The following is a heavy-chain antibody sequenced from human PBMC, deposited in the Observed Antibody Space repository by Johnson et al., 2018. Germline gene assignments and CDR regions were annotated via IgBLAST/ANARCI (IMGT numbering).Heavy chain of an antibody. Sequence: VQLQQWGAGLLKPSETLSLTCAVYGGSFSGYYWSWIRQPPGKGLEWIGEINHSGSTNYNPSLKSRVTISVDTSKKQFSLKVSSVTAADTAVYCCARLVVGATDAFDVWGHGTTVNVSS. CDR1: GGSFSGYY. J-gene: IGHJ3*01. D-gene: IGHD1-26*01. V-gene: IGHV4-34*01. CDR3: ARLVVGATDAFDV. CDR2: INHSGST.